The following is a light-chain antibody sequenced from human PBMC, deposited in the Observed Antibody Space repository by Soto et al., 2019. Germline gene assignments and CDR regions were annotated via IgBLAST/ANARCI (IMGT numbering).Light chain of an antibody. Sequence: EIVLTQSPGTLSLSPGERATLSFSASQSVSSSYLAWYQQKPGQAPRLLIYGASSRATGIPARFSGSGSGTDFTLTIGSLEPEDFAVYYCQQRSNWPPLTFGGGTKVDIK. CDR3: QQRSNWPPLT. J-gene: IGKJ4*01. V-gene: IGKV3D-20*02. CDR1: QSVSSSY. CDR2: GAS.